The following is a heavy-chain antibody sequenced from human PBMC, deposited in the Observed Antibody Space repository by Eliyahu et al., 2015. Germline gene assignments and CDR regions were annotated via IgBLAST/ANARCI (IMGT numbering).Heavy chain of an antibody. CDR3: ARTSIAVAGYYFDY. J-gene: IGHJ4*02. D-gene: IGHD6-19*01. Sequence: EVQLVESGGGLVQPGGSLRLSXSASGFXFXSYWMSWVRQAPGKGLEWVANIKQDGSEKYYVDSVKGRFTISRDNAKNSLYLQMNSLRAEDTAVYYCARTSIAVAGYYFDYWGQGTLVTVSS. CDR1: GFXFXSYW. CDR2: IKQDGSEK. V-gene: IGHV3-7*01.